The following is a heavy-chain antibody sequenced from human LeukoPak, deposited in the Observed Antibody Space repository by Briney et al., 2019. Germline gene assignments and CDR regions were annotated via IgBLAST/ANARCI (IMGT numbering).Heavy chain of an antibody. V-gene: IGHV4-30-4*01. CDR3: AISITAALGSQY. CDR1: GGSINNGDYY. CDR2: IYYSGST. J-gene: IGHJ1*01. D-gene: IGHD6-13*01. Sequence: PSETLSLTCTVSGGSINNGDYYRSWIRQPPGKGLEWIGYIYYSGSTYYNPSLKSRVTMSVDTSKKQFSLKLSSVTAADTAIYYCAISITAALGSQYWGQGTLVTVST.